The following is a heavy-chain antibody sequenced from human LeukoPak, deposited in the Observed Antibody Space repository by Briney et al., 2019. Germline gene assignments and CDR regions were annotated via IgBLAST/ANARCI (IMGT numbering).Heavy chain of an antibody. D-gene: IGHD6-13*01. CDR1: VGTFSSYA. V-gene: IGHV1-69*05. Sequence: SQKVSCKASVGTFSSYAISCVRQGPGNGLEWMGGIIPIFGTANYAQKFQGRGTITTDESTTTAYMELSSLRSEDTAVYYCALTVSSSWYGYLQHWGRGTLVTVSS. CDR3: ALTVSSSWYGYLQH. J-gene: IGHJ1*01. CDR2: IIPIFGTA.